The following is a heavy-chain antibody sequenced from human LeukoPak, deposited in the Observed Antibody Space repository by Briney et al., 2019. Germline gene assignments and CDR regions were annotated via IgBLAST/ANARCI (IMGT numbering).Heavy chain of an antibody. D-gene: IGHD5-18*01. J-gene: IGHJ4*02. V-gene: IGHV4-59*08. Sequence: SEILSLTCTVSGGSISSYYWSWIRQPPGKGLEWIGYIYYSGSTNYNPSLKSRVTISVDTSKNQFSLRLSSVTAADTAVYYCARGDLGYTYGEDYWGQGILVTVSS. CDR1: GGSISSYY. CDR3: ARGDLGYTYGEDY. CDR2: IYYSGST.